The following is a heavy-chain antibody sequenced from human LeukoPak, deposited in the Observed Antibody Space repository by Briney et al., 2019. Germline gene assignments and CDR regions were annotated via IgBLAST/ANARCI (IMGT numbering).Heavy chain of an antibody. J-gene: IGHJ4*02. CDR3: ARSQITMVRVAPLDY. Sequence: GGSLRLSCAASGFDFTTYAMSWVRQAPGKGLEWVSGISGSGDTTYYADSVKGRFTISRDNSKNMLYLRIKSLGAEDTAVYYCARSQITMVRVAPLDYWGQGTLVTVSS. V-gene: IGHV3-23*01. CDR2: ISGSGDTT. CDR1: GFDFTTYA. D-gene: IGHD3-10*01.